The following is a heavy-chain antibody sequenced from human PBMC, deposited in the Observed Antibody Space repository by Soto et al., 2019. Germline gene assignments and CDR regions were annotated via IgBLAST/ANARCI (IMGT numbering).Heavy chain of an antibody. V-gene: IGHV3-30*18. CDR1: GFTFSGHA. CDR3: AQDGGVGATLGLPSGDEF. J-gene: IGHJ4*02. D-gene: IGHD1-26*01. CDR2: VSSDGSRR. Sequence: QVYVVESGGGVVQPGRSLRLSCAVSGFTFSGHAMHGVRQAPGKGLEWVAIVSSDGSRRFYGESVEGRFSISRDNSRNTLYLQMKSLRPEDTAVYYCAQDGGVGATLGLPSGDEFWGQGTLVTVSS.